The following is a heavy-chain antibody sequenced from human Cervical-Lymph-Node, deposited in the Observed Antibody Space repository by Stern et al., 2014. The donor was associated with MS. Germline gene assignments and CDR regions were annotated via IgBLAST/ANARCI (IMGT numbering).Heavy chain of an antibody. V-gene: IGHV1-2*02. CDR3: ARVRGLSV. CDR1: GYTFSDFY. D-gene: IGHD3-16*01. Sequence: VQLGQSGTEMKTPGASVKVSCKASGYTFSDFYIHWVRQAPGQGFEWMGWINPKNGGTTYPQKFQGRVTVTRDTSISTVFMELSRLTSDDTAVYYCARVRGLSVWGQGTTVTVSS. CDR2: INPKNGGT. J-gene: IGHJ6*02.